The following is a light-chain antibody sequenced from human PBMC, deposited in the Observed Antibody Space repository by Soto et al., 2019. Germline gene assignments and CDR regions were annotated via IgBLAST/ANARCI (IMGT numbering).Light chain of an antibody. CDR1: SGTIANNH. Sequence: NFMLTQPHSVSESPGKTVTISCTRSSGTIANNHVQWYRQRPGSAPTTVIYKDYHRTSGVPDRFSGSIDSSSNSASLTISGLKTEDEADYFCQSYDDTSVVFGGGTKLTVL. V-gene: IGLV6-57*04. CDR3: QSYDDTSVV. CDR2: KDY. J-gene: IGLJ2*01.